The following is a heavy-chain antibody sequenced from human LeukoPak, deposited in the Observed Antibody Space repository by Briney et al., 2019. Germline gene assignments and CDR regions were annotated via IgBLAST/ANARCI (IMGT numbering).Heavy chain of an antibody. CDR3: ARDCGGSCFTPDFDY. V-gene: IGHV3-11*06. CDR2: ISSSSSYT. CDR1: GFTFSDYY. J-gene: IGHJ4*02. D-gene: IGHD2-15*01. Sequence: PGGSLRLSCAASGFTFSDYYMSWTRQAPGKGLEWVSYISSSSSYTNYADSVKGRFTISRDNAKNSLYLQMNSLRAEDTAVYYCARDCGGSCFTPDFDYWGQGTLVTVSS.